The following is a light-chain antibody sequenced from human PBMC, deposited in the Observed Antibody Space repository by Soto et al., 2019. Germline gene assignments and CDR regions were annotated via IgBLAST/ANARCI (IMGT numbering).Light chain of an antibody. V-gene: IGLV2-14*01. CDR2: DVS. J-gene: IGLJ3*02. CDR3: SSYTSSSPWV. Sequence: QSALTQPASVSGSPGQSITISCTGTSNDVGGYNYVSWYQQHPGKAPKLMIYDVSNRPSGVSNRFSGSKSGNTASLTISGLQAEDEAYYYCSSYTSSSPWVFGGGTKLTVL. CDR1: SNDVGGYNY.